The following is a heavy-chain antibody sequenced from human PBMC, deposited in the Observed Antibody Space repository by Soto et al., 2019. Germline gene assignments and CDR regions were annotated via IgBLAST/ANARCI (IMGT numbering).Heavy chain of an antibody. CDR1: GGSISADTYY. CDR3: ARLLCYSTNCVPLDT. V-gene: IGHV4-39*01. D-gene: IGHD1-1*01. Sequence: QLQLQESGPGLVKPSETLSLTCTVSGGSISADTYYWGWIRQPPGKGLEWIGSMYYSGTSSYNPSVKSRVSMSVDTSKKQVSVRVTSVTAADTAVYFCARLLCYSTNCVPLDTWGQGTLVTVSS. J-gene: IGHJ5*02. CDR2: MYYSGTS.